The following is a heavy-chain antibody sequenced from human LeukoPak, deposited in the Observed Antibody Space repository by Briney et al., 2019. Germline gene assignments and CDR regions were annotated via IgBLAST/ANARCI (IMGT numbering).Heavy chain of an antibody. CDR1: GVSISSYY. V-gene: IGHV4-59*12. Sequence: SETLSLTCTVSGVSISSYYWSWIRQPPGKGLEWIGYIYYSGSTNYNPSPKSRVTISVDTSKNQFSLKLSSVTAADTAVYYCARVLGGYRLYYFDYWGQGTLVTVSS. CDR2: IYYSGST. D-gene: IGHD3-22*01. J-gene: IGHJ4*02. CDR3: ARVLGGYRLYYFDY.